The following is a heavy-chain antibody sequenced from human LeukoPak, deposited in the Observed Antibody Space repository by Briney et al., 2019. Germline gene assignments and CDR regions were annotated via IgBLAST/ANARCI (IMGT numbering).Heavy chain of an antibody. CDR1: GFTFSSYA. CDR2: ISGSGGST. D-gene: IGHD2-2*01. Sequence: GGSLRLSCAASGFTFSSYAMSWVRQAPGKGLEWVSAISGSGGSTYYADSVKGRFTISRDNSKNTLYLQVNSLRAEDTAVYYCATSMGHCSSTSCHAFDIWGQGTMVTVSS. J-gene: IGHJ3*02. V-gene: IGHV3-23*01. CDR3: ATSMGHCSSTSCHAFDI.